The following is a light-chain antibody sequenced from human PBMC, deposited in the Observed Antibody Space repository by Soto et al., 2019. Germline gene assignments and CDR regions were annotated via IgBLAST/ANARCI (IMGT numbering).Light chain of an antibody. V-gene: IGKV3-20*01. CDR3: QQYGSSRT. CDR2: GAS. CDR1: QSVTSHY. J-gene: IGKJ1*01. Sequence: EIVLTQSPGTLYLSPGERATLSCRASQSVTSHYLAWYQQKPGQAPRLLIYGASSRATGIPDRFSGSGSGTDFTLTISRLEPEDFAVYYCQQYGSSRTFGQGTKVEIK.